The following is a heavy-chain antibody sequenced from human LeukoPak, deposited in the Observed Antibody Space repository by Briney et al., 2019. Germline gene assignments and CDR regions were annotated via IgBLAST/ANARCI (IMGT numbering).Heavy chain of an antibody. D-gene: IGHD3-9*01. Sequence: PSETLSLTCTFSGGSISSCDYYWSWIRQPPGKGLEWIGYIYYSGSTYYNPSLQSRVTISVDTSKNQFSLKLSSVTAADTAVYYCARESTYYDTLTGYLRPRYFDYWGQGTLVTVSS. CDR3: ARESTYYDTLTGYLRPRYFDY. V-gene: IGHV4-30-4*08. J-gene: IGHJ4*02. CDR2: IYYSGST. CDR1: GGSISSCDYY.